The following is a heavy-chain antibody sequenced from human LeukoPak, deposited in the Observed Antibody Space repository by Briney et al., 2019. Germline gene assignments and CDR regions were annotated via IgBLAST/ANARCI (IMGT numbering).Heavy chain of an antibody. Sequence: GGSLRLSCTASGFTLSRHGIHWVRQAPGKGLERVALLWSDGIKEDYADSAKGRFTTSRDSSKNTVYLQMSSLRAEDTAVYYCAREVDTYYYDSSGYFDYWGQGTLVTVSS. CDR2: LWSDGIKE. V-gene: IGHV3-33*01. CDR3: AREVDTYYYDSSGYFDY. D-gene: IGHD3-22*01. CDR1: GFTLSRHG. J-gene: IGHJ4*02.